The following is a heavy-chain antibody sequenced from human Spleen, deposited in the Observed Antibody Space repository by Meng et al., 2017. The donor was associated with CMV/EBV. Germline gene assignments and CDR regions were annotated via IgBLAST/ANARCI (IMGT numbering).Heavy chain of an antibody. J-gene: IGHJ4*02. D-gene: IGHD2-2*01. Sequence: TFTSYGIIWVRQAPGQGLEWMGWISVYNGNTNYAQKLQGRVTMTTDTSTSTAYMELRSLRSDDTAVYYCARETLGYCSSTSCRQFDYWGQGTLVTVSS. V-gene: IGHV1-18*01. CDR1: TFTSYG. CDR3: ARETLGYCSSTSCRQFDY. CDR2: ISVYNGNT.